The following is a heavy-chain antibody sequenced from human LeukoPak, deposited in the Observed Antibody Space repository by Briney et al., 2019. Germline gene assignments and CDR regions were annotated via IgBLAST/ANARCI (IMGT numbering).Heavy chain of an antibody. Sequence: GASVKVSCKASGGTFSSYAISWVRQAPGQGLEWMGGIIPIFGTANYAQKFQGRVTITADKSTSTAYMELSSLRSEDTAVYYCARGTDSSSWSNNYWGQGTLVTVSS. CDR2: IIPIFGTA. V-gene: IGHV1-69*06. CDR1: GGTFSSYA. D-gene: IGHD6-13*01. CDR3: ARGTDSSSWSNNY. J-gene: IGHJ4*02.